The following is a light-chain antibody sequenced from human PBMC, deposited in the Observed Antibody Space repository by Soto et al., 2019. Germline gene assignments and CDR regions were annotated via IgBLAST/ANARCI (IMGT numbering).Light chain of an antibody. Sequence: EIVLTQSPATLSLSPGERATLSCRASQSVSSYLAWYQHKPGQPPRLLIYDASNRATGIPARFSGSGSGTDFTLTISSLEPEDFAVYYCQPRSNWPPTWTFGQGTKVEIK. J-gene: IGKJ1*01. CDR1: QSVSSY. CDR3: QPRSNWPPTWT. V-gene: IGKV3-11*01. CDR2: DAS.